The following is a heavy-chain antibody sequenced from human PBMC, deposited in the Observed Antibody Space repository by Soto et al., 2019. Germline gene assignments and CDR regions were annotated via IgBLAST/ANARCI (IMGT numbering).Heavy chain of an antibody. Sequence: GESLKISCKVSGYNFSSYWIAWVRQMPGKGLEWMGIIYPGDSDTRYNPSFQGQVTISADKSINTAYVQWSSLKASDTAMYYCARSKVGMDVWGQGTTVTVSS. J-gene: IGHJ6*02. V-gene: IGHV5-51*01. CDR2: IYPGDSDT. CDR3: ARSKVGMDV. CDR1: GYNFSSYW.